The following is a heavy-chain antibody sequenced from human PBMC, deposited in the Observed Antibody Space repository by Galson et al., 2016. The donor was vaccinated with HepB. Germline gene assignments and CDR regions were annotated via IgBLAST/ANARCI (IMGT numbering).Heavy chain of an antibody. V-gene: IGHV3-23*01. D-gene: IGHD3-22*01. CDR3: AKDWGFWNYDSSGTLDY. Sequence: SLRLSCAASGFTFSSYAMSWVRQAPGKGLEWVSAISGSGDRTYYADSVKGRFTISRDNSKNTLYLQMNSLRAEDTAVYFCAKDWGFWNYDSSGTLDYWGQGTLVTASS. CDR2: ISGSGDRT. CDR1: GFTFSSYA. J-gene: IGHJ4*02.